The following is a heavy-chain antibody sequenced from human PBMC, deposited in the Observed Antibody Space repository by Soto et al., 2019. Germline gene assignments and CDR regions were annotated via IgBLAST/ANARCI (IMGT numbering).Heavy chain of an antibody. J-gene: IGHJ4*02. CDR3: KPGRGGYNVKRDDSKTAIYLTMNAMNTEDTAVDYRATDRTRCCLGANCSDY. CDR1: NFNFNSAW. Sequence: GGSLRLSCAASNFNFNSAWMNWVRQAPGKGLEWVCRIKSKADGRTTEYATTVKGRLTISREHSNTTLYLQMNRGKTKAGTKDKAKPGRGGYNVKRDDSKTAIYLTMNAMNTEDTAVDYRATDRTRCCLGANCSDYWGRGTMVTVSS. V-gene: IGHV3-15*07. CDR2: IKSKADGRTT. D-gene: IGHD5-12*01.